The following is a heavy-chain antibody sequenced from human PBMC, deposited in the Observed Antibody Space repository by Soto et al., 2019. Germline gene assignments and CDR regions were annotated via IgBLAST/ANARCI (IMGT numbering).Heavy chain of an antibody. J-gene: IGHJ3*02. CDR1: GYTFTSYC. V-gene: IGHV1-18*01. CDR2: ISAYNGNT. Sequence: ASVQVSCKASGYTFTSYCISWVRQAPAQGREWMGWISAYNGNTNYAQKLHGRVTMTTDTSTSTAYMELRSLRSDDTAVYYCARDWGIVGARRDAFDIWGQGTMVTVSS. D-gene: IGHD1-26*01. CDR3: ARDWGIVGARRDAFDI.